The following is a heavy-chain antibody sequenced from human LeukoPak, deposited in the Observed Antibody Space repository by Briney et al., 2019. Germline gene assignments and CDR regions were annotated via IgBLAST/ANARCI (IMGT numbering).Heavy chain of an antibody. CDR2: IYYSGST. J-gene: IGHJ2*01. Sequence: SETLSLTCTVSGGSISSYYWSWIRQPPGKGLEWIGYIYYSGSTNYNPSLKSRVTMSIDTSKSLLSLKLDSVTAADTAVYYCARGGKHSGWLDFDLWGRGTLVTVSS. V-gene: IGHV4-59*01. CDR3: ARGGKHSGWLDFDL. CDR1: GGSISSYY. D-gene: IGHD6-19*01.